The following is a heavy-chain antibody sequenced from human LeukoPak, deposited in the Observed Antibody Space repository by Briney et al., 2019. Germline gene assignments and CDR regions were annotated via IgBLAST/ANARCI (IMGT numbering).Heavy chain of an antibody. CDR1: GFTFSHYS. CDR3: ARITMGATIANFYYYPMDV. J-gene: IGHJ6*03. Sequence: GGSLRLSCAAYGFTFSHYSMHWVRQAPGKGLEYVSAIISNGGSTHYADSVKGRFTISRDNSKNTLYLQMDSLRAEDMAVYYCARITMGATIANFYYYPMDVWGKGATVTVSS. D-gene: IGHD3-3*01. CDR2: IISNGGST. V-gene: IGHV3-64*02.